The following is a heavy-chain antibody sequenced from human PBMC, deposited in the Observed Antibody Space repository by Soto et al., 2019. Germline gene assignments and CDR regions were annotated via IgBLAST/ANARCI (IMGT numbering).Heavy chain of an antibody. D-gene: IGHD3-22*01. CDR1: GGSISSGDYY. V-gene: IGHV4-30-4*01. CDR2: IYYSGST. J-gene: IGHJ5*02. Sequence: QVQLQESGPGLVKPSQTLSLTCTVSGGSISSGDYYWSWIRQPPGKGLEWIGYIYYSGSTYYNPSLESRGTISVDTSKNQFSLKLSSVTAADTAVYYCARGSYYYDSRGYYHHWGQGTLVTVSS. CDR3: ARGSYYYDSRGYYHH.